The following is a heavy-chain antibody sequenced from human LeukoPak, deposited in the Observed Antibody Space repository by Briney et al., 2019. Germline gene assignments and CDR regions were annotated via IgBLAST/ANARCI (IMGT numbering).Heavy chain of an antibody. D-gene: IGHD1-1*01. J-gene: IGHJ4*02. CDR2: INPSGGST. CDR1: GYTFTSYY. V-gene: IGHV1-46*01. Sequence: ASVKVSCKASGYTFTSYYMHWVRQAPGQGLEWMGIINPSGGSTSYAQKFQGRVTMTRDTSTSTVYLELSSLTSEDTAVYYCLTVLYGRPWNPVGGGGLWGQGTLVTVSS. CDR3: LTVLYGRPWNPVGGGGL.